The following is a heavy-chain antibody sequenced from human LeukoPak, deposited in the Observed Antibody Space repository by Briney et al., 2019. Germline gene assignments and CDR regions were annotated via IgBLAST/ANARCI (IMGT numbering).Heavy chain of an antibody. D-gene: IGHD5-24*01. V-gene: IGHV3-23*01. CDR1: GFTFRDAA. CDR3: AKDIQLST. J-gene: IGHJ3*01. Sequence: GGSLRLSCAVTGFTFRDAAMTWVRQAPGKGLEWVSLISSSGNNAYYADSVKGRFTISRDNSKNTLSLQMNSLRVEDTAIYYCAKDIQLSTWGLGTMVTVSS. CDR2: ISSSGNNA.